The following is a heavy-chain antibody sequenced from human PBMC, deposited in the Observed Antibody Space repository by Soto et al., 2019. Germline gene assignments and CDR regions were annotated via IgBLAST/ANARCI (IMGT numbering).Heavy chain of an antibody. D-gene: IGHD3-9*01. Sequence: GGSLRLSCSASGFTFSEYSMHWVRQAPGKGLQYVSTISSDGGITYYAGSVKGRFTISRDNSKNTLYLQMNSLRPEDTAVYYCVKVSTFYDILTGYYSTNFFDPWGQGTLVTVSS. CDR1: GFTFSEYS. CDR2: ISSDGGIT. V-gene: IGHV3-64D*06. CDR3: VKVSTFYDILTGYYSTNFFDP. J-gene: IGHJ5*02.